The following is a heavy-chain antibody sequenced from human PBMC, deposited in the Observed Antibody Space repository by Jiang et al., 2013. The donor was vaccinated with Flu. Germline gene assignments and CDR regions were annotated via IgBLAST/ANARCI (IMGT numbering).Heavy chain of an antibody. J-gene: IGHJ3*02. CDR2: TK. Sequence: TKKYAQKFQGRVTITADESTGTAYMELSSLRPEDTAVYYCARSVTRADAFNIWGQGTMITVSS. D-gene: IGHD3-16*02. CDR3: ARSVTRADAFNI. V-gene: IGHV1-69*01.